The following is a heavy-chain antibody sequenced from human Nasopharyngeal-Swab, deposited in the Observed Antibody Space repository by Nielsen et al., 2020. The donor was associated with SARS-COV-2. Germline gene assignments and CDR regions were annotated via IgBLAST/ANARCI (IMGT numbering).Heavy chain of an antibody. V-gene: IGHV1-46*01. D-gene: IGHD5-24*01. J-gene: IGHJ4*02. Sequence: WERQAPGQGLEWMGIINPSGGSTSYAQKFQGRVTMTRDTSTSTVYMELSSLRSEDTAVYYCARAFRDGYNYGHWGQGTLVTVSS. CDR2: INPSGGST. CDR3: ARAFRDGYNYGH.